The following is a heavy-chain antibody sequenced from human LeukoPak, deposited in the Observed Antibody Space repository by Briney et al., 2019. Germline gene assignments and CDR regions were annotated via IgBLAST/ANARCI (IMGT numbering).Heavy chain of an antibody. CDR2: ISSSGSTI. J-gene: IGHJ6*03. CDR3: ARDVYKAAAGTYSRYYYYYMDV. Sequence: GGSLRLSCAASGFTFSDYYMSWSSQAPGKGLEWVSYISSSGSTIYYADSVKCRFNISRDNAKNSLYLQMNSLRAEDTAVYYCARDVYKAAAGTYSRYYYYYMDVWGKGTTVTVSS. D-gene: IGHD6-13*01. V-gene: IGHV3-11*01. CDR1: GFTFSDYY.